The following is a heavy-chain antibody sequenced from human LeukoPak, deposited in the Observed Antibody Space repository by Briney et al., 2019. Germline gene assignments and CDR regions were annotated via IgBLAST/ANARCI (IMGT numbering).Heavy chain of an antibody. D-gene: IGHD5-24*01. CDR1: GYSFSTYW. V-gene: IGHV5-51*01. J-gene: IGHJ4*02. CDR2: IYPDGSET. CDR3: ARASRDGYNQNFDH. Sequence: GGSLKISCEGLGYSFSTYWSAWVRQRPGKGLEWMGIIYPDGSETRYDPSFEGQVTISADRSTSTAYLQWSSLRASDTAMYYCARASRDGYNQNFDHWGQGTLVTVSS.